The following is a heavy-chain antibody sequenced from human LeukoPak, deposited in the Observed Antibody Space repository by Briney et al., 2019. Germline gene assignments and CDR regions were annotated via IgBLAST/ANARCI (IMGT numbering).Heavy chain of an antibody. CDR2: VTHSGST. Sequence: SETLSLTCAVYSGSFSGFYWSWIRQSPGKGLEWIGEVTHSGSTNYNPSLESRVTISVDTSKSQFSLRLSSVTAADTAVYYCARVRYSSGWYGRRDDYWGQGTLVTVSS. CDR3: ARVRYSSGWYGRRDDY. CDR1: SGSFSGFY. J-gene: IGHJ4*02. D-gene: IGHD6-19*01. V-gene: IGHV4-34*01.